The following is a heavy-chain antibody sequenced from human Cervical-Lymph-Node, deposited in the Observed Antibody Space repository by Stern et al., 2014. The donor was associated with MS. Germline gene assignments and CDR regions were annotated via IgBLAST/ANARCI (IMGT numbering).Heavy chain of an antibody. Sequence: QVQLVQSGAEVKKPGASVKVSCKVSSYTLTELSVPWVRQAPGKGLEWMGGFDPEEIKTVYAQRFQGRITMTEDASTDTAYMQLSSLTSEDTAVYYCAAAPLAYYYDTTAFYSSYWGQGTLVTVSS. CDR2: FDPEEIKT. J-gene: IGHJ4*02. CDR3: AAAPLAYYYDTTAFYSSY. D-gene: IGHD3-22*01. CDR1: SYTLTELS. V-gene: IGHV1-24*01.